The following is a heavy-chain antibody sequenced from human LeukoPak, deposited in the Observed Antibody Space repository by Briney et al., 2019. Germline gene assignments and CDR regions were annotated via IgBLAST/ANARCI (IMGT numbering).Heavy chain of an antibody. J-gene: IGHJ4*02. D-gene: IGHD2-15*01. Sequence: SVKVSCKASGGTFSSYAISWVRQAPGQGLEWMGGIIPIFGTANYAQKFQGRVTITADESTSTAYMELSSLRSEDTAVYYCARAESSARGLESVTSLDYWGQGTLVTVSS. CDR3: ARAESSARGLESVTSLDY. CDR1: GGTFSSYA. V-gene: IGHV1-69*13. CDR2: IIPIFGTA.